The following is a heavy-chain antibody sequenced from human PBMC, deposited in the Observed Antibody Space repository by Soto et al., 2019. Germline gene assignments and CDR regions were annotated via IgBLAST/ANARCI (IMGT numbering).Heavy chain of an antibody. Sequence: SETLSLTCTVSGGSISSYYWSWIRQPPGKGLEWIGYIYYSGSTNYNPSLKSRVTISVDTSKNQFSLKLSSVTAADTAVYYCARVPNLEDIVVVPAAEDYYMDVWGKGTTVTVSS. D-gene: IGHD2-2*01. CDR3: ARVPNLEDIVVVPAAEDYYMDV. CDR2: IYYSGST. CDR1: GGSISSYY. J-gene: IGHJ6*03. V-gene: IGHV4-59*01.